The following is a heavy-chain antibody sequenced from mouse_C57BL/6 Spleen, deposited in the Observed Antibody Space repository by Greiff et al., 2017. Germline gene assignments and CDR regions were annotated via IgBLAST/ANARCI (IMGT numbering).Heavy chain of an antibody. CDR1: GFTFSDYY. CDR2: INYDGSST. D-gene: IGHD2-3*01. CDR3: ARDRDGYYEY. Sequence: EVQVVESEGGLVQPGSSMKLSCTASGFTFSDYYMAWVRQVPEKGLEWVANINYDGSSTYYLDSLKSRFIISRDNAKNILYLQMSSLKSEDTATYYCARDRDGYYEYGGQGTTLTVSS. J-gene: IGHJ2*01. V-gene: IGHV5-16*01.